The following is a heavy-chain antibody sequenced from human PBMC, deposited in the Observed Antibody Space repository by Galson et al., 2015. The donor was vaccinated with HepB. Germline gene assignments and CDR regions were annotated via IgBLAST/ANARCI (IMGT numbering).Heavy chain of an antibody. CDR2: IKQDGSGE. CDR1: GITFGNYW. D-gene: IGHD3-9*01. J-gene: IGHJ6*02. Sequence: SLRLSCAGSGITFGNYWMSWVRQAPGKGLGWVANIKQDGSGEYYVDSVRGRFTISGDNAKNSLYLQMNSLRAEDTAVYYCVRVGRWVRDWLDGMDVWGQGTTVTVSS. V-gene: IGHV3-7*03. CDR3: VRVGRWVRDWLDGMDV.